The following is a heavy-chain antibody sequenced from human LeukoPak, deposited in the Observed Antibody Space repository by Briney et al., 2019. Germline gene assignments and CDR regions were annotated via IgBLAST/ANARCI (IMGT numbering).Heavy chain of an antibody. Sequence: AASVKVSCKAPGYTFTDYYMHWVRQAPGQGLEWMGWIVTNNGGTNYAQNFKGRVTMTRDTSVSTAYVEVSDLKSDDTAVYYCARGGPHHGFDIWAQGTMVTVSS. CDR1: GYTFTDYY. J-gene: IGHJ3*02. V-gene: IGHV1-2*02. CDR2: IVTNNGGT. CDR3: ARGGPHHGFDI.